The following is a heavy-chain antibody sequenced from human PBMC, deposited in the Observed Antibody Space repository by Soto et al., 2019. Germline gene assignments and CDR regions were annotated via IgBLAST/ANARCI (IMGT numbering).Heavy chain of an antibody. CDR1: GFTFSTYS. J-gene: IGHJ4*02. V-gene: IGHV3-48*02. CDR3: ARLYTSGWYFDY. Sequence: GGSLRLSCAASGFTFSTYSMMWVRQAPGKGLEWLSYITRTSSIIYYTDSVKGRFAVSRDNGKDSVYLQMNSLTDDDTAVYYCARLYTSGWYFDYWGRGTLVTVSS. CDR2: ITRTSSII. D-gene: IGHD6-19*01.